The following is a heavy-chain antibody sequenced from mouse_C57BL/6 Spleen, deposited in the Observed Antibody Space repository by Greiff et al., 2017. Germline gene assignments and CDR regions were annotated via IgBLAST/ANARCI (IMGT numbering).Heavy chain of an antibody. J-gene: IGHJ2*01. Sequence: QVQLKESGAELARPGASVKLSCKASGYTFTSYGISWVKQRTGQGLEWIGEIYPRSGNTYYNEKFKGKATLTADKSSSTAYMELRSLTSEDSAVYFCAREGGNYEDYWGQGTTLTVSS. CDR3: AREGGNYEDY. D-gene: IGHD2-1*01. CDR1: GYTFTSYG. V-gene: IGHV1-81*01. CDR2: IYPRSGNT.